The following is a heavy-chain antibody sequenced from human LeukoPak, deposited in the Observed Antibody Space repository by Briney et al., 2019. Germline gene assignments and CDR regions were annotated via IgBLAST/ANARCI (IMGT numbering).Heavy chain of an antibody. Sequence: GGSLRLSCAASGFTFSGYSMNWVRQAPGKGLEWVSFMTSSTSTIYSPDSVKGRFTISRDNAKNSLYLQMNSLRDEDTAVYSCARVRGTSLQSCYFDSWGQGTLVTVSS. CDR1: GFTFSGYS. J-gene: IGHJ4*02. V-gene: IGHV3-48*02. CDR3: ARVRGTSLQSCYFDS. CDR2: MTSSTSTI.